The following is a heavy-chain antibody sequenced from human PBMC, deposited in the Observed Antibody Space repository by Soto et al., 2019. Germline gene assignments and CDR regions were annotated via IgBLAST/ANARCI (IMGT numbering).Heavy chain of an antibody. Sequence: QVQLVQSGAEVEKPGAAVKVSCKASGYTFTNYAVHWVRQAPGQRLEWMGGINAGNANTRFSQNLQGTVPITRDTSARTDYMELSSLRSEDTAVYYCARGHLAVVPVASWFYYMDVWGKGTTVTVSS. D-gene: IGHD2-2*01. CDR2: INAGNANT. V-gene: IGHV1-3*01. J-gene: IGHJ6*03. CDR1: GYTFTNYA. CDR3: ARGHLAVVPVASWFYYMDV.